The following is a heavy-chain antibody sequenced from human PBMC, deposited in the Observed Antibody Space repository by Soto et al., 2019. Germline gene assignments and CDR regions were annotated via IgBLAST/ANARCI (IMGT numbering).Heavy chain of an antibody. V-gene: IGHV3-30*04. CDR2: ISYDGRNK. J-gene: IGHJ6*02. CDR3: ASTLDV. Sequence: QVQLVESGGGVVQPGRSLRLSCAASGFTFSSYAMHWVRQAPGKGLERVAVISYDGRNKYYAESVKGRFTTSRDNSKNTLYLQMNSLTADDTAVYYCASTLDVWGQGTTVTVSS. CDR1: GFTFSSYA.